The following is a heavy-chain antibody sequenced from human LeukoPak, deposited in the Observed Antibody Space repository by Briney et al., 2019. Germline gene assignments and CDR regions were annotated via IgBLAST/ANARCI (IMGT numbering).Heavy chain of an antibody. CDR3: ARGHQWLVLFSGGY. D-gene: IGHD6-19*01. CDR2: INHSGST. J-gene: IGHJ4*02. CDR1: GGSFSGYY. V-gene: IGHV4-34*01. Sequence: SGTLSLTCAVYGGSFSGYYWSWIRQPPGKGLEWIGEINHSGSTNYNPSLKSRVTISVDTSKNQFSLKLSSVTAADTAVYYCARGHQWLVLFSGGYWGQGTLVTVSS.